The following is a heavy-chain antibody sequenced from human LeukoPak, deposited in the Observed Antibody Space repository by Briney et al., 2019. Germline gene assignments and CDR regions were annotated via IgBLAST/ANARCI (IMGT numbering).Heavy chain of an antibody. CDR1: GFTFSNFW. CDR3: ARVASSSWFTWFGP. CDR2: IRQDGCEM. V-gene: IGHV3-7*04. Sequence: AGGPLRLSCAASGFTFSNFWMSWVRQTPGKGLEWVANIRQDGCEMYYVDSVKGRFTISRDNAKNSLYLQMNSLRAEDTAVYYCARVASSSWFTWFGPWGQGTLVSVSS. J-gene: IGHJ5*02. D-gene: IGHD6-13*01.